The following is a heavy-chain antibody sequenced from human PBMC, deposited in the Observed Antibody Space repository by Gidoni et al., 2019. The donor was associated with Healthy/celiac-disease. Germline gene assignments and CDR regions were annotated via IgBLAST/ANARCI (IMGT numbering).Heavy chain of an antibody. Sequence: EVQLLEAGGGLVQPGGSLRLACAASEFTFSGYAMSWFVQDPGKGLEWVSAISGSGGSTYYADSVKGRFTISRDNSKNTLYLQMNSLRAEDTAVYYCAKDRYDSSGYYHWYFDYWGQGTLVTVSS. D-gene: IGHD3-22*01. V-gene: IGHV3-23*01. CDR1: EFTFSGYA. CDR3: AKDRYDSSGYYHWYFDY. J-gene: IGHJ4*02. CDR2: ISGSGGST.